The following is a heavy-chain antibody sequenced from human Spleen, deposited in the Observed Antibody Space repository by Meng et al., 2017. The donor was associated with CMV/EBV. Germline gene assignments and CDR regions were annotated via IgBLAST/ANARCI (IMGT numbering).Heavy chain of an antibody. CDR2: IKQDGSEK. Sequence: GGSLRLSCVASGFTFSKFWMNWVRQAPGKGLEWVANIKQDGSEKYYADSMKGRFTISRDNAKNSVYLQMDSLRAEDTAVYYCAREKGDYGGYYHYAMDVWGQGTTVTVSS. D-gene: IGHD4-23*01. J-gene: IGHJ6*02. CDR3: AREKGDYGGYYHYAMDV. CDR1: GFTFSKFW. V-gene: IGHV3-7*01.